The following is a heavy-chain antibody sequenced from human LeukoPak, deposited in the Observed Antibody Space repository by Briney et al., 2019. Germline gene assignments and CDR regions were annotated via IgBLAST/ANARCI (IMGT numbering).Heavy chain of an antibody. Sequence: PGGSLRLSCAASGFTFSSYAMSWVRQAPGKGLEWVSATSGSGGSTYYADSVKGRFTISRDNSKNTLYLQMNSLRAEDTAVYYCANGYSYGLGFDYWGQGTLVTVSS. CDR1: GFTFSSYA. CDR3: ANGYSYGLGFDY. J-gene: IGHJ4*02. V-gene: IGHV3-23*01. CDR2: TSGSGGST. D-gene: IGHD5-18*01.